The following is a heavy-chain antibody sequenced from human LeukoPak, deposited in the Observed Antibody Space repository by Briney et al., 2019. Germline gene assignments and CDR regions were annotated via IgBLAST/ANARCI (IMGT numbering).Heavy chain of an antibody. CDR3: ARSILATILDAFDV. CDR1: DYSISSGYY. Sequence: SETLSLTCAVSDYSISSGYYWGWIRQPPGKGLEWIGSIYHSGSTYYNPSLKSRVTISVDTSRNHFSLKLSSVTAADTAVYYCARSILATILDAFDVWGQGTMVTVSS. V-gene: IGHV4-38-2*01. J-gene: IGHJ3*01. D-gene: IGHD5-12*01. CDR2: IYHSGST.